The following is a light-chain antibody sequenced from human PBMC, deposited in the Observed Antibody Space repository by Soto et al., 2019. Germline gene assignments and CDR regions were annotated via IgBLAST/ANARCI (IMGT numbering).Light chain of an antibody. Sequence: DIVMTQSPDSLAVSLVESSTINCKSSHIVIHTSNNKSYLAWYRQKPGQPPELLLYWASARESGVPDRFSGSGSGTDFTLTISSLQAEDVAVYYCQQYYSTPRTFGQGTKVDIK. CDR3: QQYYSTPRT. J-gene: IGKJ2*01. V-gene: IGKV4-1*01. CDR2: WAS. CDR1: HIVIHTSNNKSY.